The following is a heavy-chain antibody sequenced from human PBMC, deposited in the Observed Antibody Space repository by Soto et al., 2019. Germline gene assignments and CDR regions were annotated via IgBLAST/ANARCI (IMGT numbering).Heavy chain of an antibody. CDR2: IKQDGSEK. J-gene: IGHJ3*02. V-gene: IGHV3-7*03. CDR1: GFTFSSYW. D-gene: IGHD3-22*01. CDR3: ARVPTNYYDSSGYYYDAFDI. Sequence: VGSLRLSCAASGFTFSSYWMSWVRQAPGKGLEWVANIKQDGSEKYYVDSVKGRFTISRDNAKNSLYLQMNRLRAEDTAVYYCARVPTNYYDSSGYYYDAFDIWGQGTMVTVSS.